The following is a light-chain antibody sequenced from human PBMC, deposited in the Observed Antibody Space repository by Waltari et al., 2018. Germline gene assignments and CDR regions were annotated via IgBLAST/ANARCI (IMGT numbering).Light chain of an antibody. CDR2: AAS. Sequence: DIQMTQSPSSLSASVGDRVTITCRASQSISSYLNWYQQKPRKAPKLLIYAASRLQSGVPSRFSGSGSGTDFTLTISSLQPEDFATYYCQQSYSTPPTFGQGTKLEIK. CDR1: QSISSY. V-gene: IGKV1-39*01. CDR3: QQSYSTPPT. J-gene: IGKJ2*01.